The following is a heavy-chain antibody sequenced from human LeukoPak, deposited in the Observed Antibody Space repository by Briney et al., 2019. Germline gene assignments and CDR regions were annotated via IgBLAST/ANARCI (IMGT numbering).Heavy chain of an antibody. J-gene: IGHJ4*02. V-gene: IGHV3-23*01. D-gene: IGHD6-19*01. CDR2: IKGNGGST. Sequence: GGSLRLSCAASGFTFRSYAMSWVRQAPGKGLEWVSVIKGNGGSTYYADSVKGRFTISRDDSKNTLDLQMNSLRAEDTAVYYCATNPGIAVAGDYWGQGTLVTVSS. CDR3: ATNPGIAVAGDY. CDR1: GFTFRSYA.